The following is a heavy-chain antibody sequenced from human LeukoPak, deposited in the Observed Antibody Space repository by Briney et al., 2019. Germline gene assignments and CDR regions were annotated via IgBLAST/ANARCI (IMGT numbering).Heavy chain of an antibody. CDR1: GGTFSSYA. J-gene: IGHJ4*02. CDR3: ARSRADYDILTGYPYYFDY. Sequence: ASVKVSCKASGGTFSSYAISWVRQAPGQGLEWMGGIIPISGTANYAQKFQGRVTITADKSTSTAYMELSSLRSEDTAVYYCARSRADYDILTGYPYYFDYWGQGTLVTVSS. V-gene: IGHV1-69*06. CDR2: IIPISGTA. D-gene: IGHD3-9*01.